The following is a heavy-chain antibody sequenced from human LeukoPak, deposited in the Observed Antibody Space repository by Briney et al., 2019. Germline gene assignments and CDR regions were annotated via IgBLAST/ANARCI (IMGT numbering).Heavy chain of an antibody. Sequence: PSGTLSLTCAVSGGSISSSNWWSWVRQPPGKGLEWIGSISYSGSTYYNPSLKSRVTISVDTSKNQFSLKLSSVTAADTAVYYCARTSGSYYLDYWGQGTLVTVSS. CDR1: GGSISSSNW. CDR3: ARTSGSYYLDY. V-gene: IGHV4-4*02. D-gene: IGHD1-26*01. J-gene: IGHJ4*02. CDR2: ISYSGST.